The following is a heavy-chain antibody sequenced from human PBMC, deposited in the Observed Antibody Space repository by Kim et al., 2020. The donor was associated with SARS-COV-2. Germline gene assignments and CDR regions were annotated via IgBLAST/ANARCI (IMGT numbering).Heavy chain of an antibody. D-gene: IGHD3-9*01. Sequence: QGRVTMTRDTSTSTVYMELSSLRSEDTAVYYCARVSILTGYHYQQYYFDYWGQGTLVTVSS. J-gene: IGHJ4*02. V-gene: IGHV1-46*01. CDR3: ARVSILTGYHYQQYYFDY.